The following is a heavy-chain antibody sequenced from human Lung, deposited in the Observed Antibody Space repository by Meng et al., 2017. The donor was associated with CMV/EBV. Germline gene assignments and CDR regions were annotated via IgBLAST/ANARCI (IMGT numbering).Heavy chain of an antibody. Sequence: GESLKISCAASGFTVSSNYMSWVRQAPGKGLEWVSVIYSGGSTYYADSVKGRFTISRDNSKNTLYLQMNSLRAEDTAVYYCARSIFGAPGGVWGQGTSVTDSS. CDR1: GFTVSSNY. J-gene: IGHJ6*02. CDR2: IYSGGST. V-gene: IGHV3-53*01. D-gene: IGHD3-3*01. CDR3: ARSIFGAPGGV.